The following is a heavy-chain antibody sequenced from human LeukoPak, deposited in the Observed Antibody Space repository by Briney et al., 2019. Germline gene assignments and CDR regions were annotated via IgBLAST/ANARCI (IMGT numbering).Heavy chain of an antibody. J-gene: IGHJ5*02. CDR3: ARAKRTRLSRSWYVTWFDP. CDR1: GYSISSGYY. Sequence: SETLSLTCTVSGYSISSGYYWGWIRQPPGKGLEWIGSIYHSGSTYYNPSLKSRVTISVDTSKNQFSLKLSSVTAADTAVYYCARAKRTRLSRSWYVTWFDPWGQGTLVTVSS. V-gene: IGHV4-38-2*02. CDR2: IYHSGST. D-gene: IGHD6-13*01.